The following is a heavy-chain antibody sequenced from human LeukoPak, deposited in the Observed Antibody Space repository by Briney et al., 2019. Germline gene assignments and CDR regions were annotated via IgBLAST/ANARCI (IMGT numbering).Heavy chain of an antibody. CDR1: GFTVSRSY. Sequence: GGSLRLSCAASGFTVSRSYMNWVRQAPGRGLEWVSVIHSSGSAFYADSVKDRFITSRDNSKNTLFLQMNRLTGEDTAVYYCSRDTHDDFWSGFSETWGQGTMVTVSS. CDR3: SRDTHDDFWSGFSET. V-gene: IGHV3-66*01. J-gene: IGHJ5*02. D-gene: IGHD3-3*01. CDR2: IHSSGSA.